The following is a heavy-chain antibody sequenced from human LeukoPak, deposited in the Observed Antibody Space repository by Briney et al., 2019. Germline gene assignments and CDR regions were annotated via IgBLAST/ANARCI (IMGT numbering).Heavy chain of an antibody. V-gene: IGHV1-46*01. CDR1: GYTCTSNY. CDR2: IYPRDGST. Sequence: ASVKVSCKASGYTCTSNYIHWVRQAPGQGLVWMGMIYPRDGSTSYAQKFQGRVTVTRDTSTSTVHMELSGLRSEDTAVYYCARDQEGFDYWGQGTLVTVSS. CDR3: ARDQEGFDY. J-gene: IGHJ4*02.